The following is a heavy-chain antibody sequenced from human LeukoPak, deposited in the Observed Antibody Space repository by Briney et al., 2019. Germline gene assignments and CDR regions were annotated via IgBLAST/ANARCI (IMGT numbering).Heavy chain of an antibody. J-gene: IGHJ6*02. CDR1: GYTFTSYY. V-gene: IGHV1-46*01. D-gene: IGHD3-3*01. CDR2: INPSGGST. CDR3: ARGGSTYYDFWSGSDTYYYYSMDV. Sequence: ASVKVSCKASGYTFTSYYMHWVRQAPGQGLEWMGIINPSGGSTSYAQKFQGRVTMTRDTSTSTVYMELSSLRSEDTAVYYCARGGSTYYDFWSGSDTYYYYSMDVWGQGTTVTVSS.